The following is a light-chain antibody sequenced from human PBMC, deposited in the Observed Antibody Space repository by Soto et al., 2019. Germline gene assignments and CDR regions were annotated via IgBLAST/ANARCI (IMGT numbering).Light chain of an antibody. Sequence: IQLTQSPSSLSASVGDRVTITCRTSQNVNRYLNWYQEQPGKAPKLLIYAASILQSGVPSRFSGSGSGTDFTLAISSLQPEDFTTYYCQQSYGIPQMFGPGTKVEIK. CDR2: AAS. CDR1: QNVNRY. J-gene: IGKJ1*01. CDR3: QQSYGIPQM. V-gene: IGKV1-39*01.